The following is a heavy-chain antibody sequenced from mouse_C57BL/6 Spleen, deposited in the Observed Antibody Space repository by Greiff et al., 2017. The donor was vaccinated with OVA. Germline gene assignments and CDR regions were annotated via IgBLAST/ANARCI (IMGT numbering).Heavy chain of an antibody. CDR3: ARSYYYGSSYTWFAY. D-gene: IGHD1-1*01. CDR1: GYTFTSYW. CDR2: IDPSDSET. Sequence: QVQLQQPGAELVRPGSSVKLSCKASGYTFTSYWMHWVKQRPIQGLEWIGNIDPSDSETHYNQKFKDKATLTVDKSSSTAYMQLSSLTSEDSAVYYCARSYYYGSSYTWFAYWGQGTLVTVSA. J-gene: IGHJ3*01. V-gene: IGHV1-52*01.